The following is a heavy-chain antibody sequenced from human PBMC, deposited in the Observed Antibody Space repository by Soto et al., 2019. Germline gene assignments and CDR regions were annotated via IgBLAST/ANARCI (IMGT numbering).Heavy chain of an antibody. J-gene: IGHJ4*02. CDR2: IYRAGST. Sequence: SETLSLTCAVSGGSFTSNNWWTWVRQPPGQGLEWIGEIYRAGSTNYNPSLKSRVTISLDKSENQFSLKVTSLTAADTAVYYCASRDPGTSVDYWGQGTLVTVSS. CDR3: ASRDPGTSVDY. V-gene: IGHV4-4*02. CDR1: GGSFTSNNW. D-gene: IGHD1-7*01.